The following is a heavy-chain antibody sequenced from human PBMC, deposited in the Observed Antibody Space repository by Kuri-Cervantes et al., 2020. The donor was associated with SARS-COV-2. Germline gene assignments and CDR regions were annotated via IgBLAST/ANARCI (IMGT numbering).Heavy chain of an antibody. CDR3: ARGSSSGYGMDV. V-gene: IGHV3-21*01. J-gene: IGHJ6*02. CDR1: GGSISSYS. CDR2: ISSSSSYI. D-gene: IGHD6-6*01. Sequence: GESLKISCTVSGGSISSYSMNWVRQAPGKGLEWVSSISSSSSYIYYADSVKGRFTISRDNAKNSLYLQMNSLRAEDTAVYYCARGSSSGYGMDVWGQGTTVTVSS.